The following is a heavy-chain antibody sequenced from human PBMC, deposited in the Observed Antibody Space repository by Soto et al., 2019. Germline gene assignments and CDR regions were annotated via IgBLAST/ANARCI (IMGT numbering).Heavy chain of an antibody. CDR3: ARDLRPCIQYSSGCSDY. CDR2: INACNGNT. Sequence: QVQLVQSGAEVKKPGASVKVSCKASGYTFTSYAMHWVRQAPGQRLEWMGWINACNGNTKYSQKFQGRVTITRDTSASTAYIELSSLRAEDTAVYYCARDLRPCIQYSSGCSDYWGQGTLVTVPS. V-gene: IGHV1-3*01. J-gene: IGHJ4*02. D-gene: IGHD6-19*01. CDR1: GYTFTSYA.